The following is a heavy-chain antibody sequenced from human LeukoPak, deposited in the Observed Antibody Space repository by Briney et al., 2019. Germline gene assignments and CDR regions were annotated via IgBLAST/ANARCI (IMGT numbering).Heavy chain of an antibody. CDR3: ARDSYGFDY. V-gene: IGHV3-30*03. J-gene: IGHJ4*02. D-gene: IGHD4-17*01. CDR1: GFTFSSYA. Sequence: GGSLRLSCAASGFTFSSYAMHWVRQAPGKGLEWVAVISYDGSNKYYADSVKGRFTIPRDNSKNTLYLQMNSLRAEDTAVYYCARDSYGFDYWGQGTLVTVSS. CDR2: ISYDGSNK.